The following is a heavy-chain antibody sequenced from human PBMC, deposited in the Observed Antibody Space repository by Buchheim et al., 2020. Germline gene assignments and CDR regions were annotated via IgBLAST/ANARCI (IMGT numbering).Heavy chain of an antibody. CDR3: ARDFDWGPDY. CDR1: GFIFTDHY. D-gene: IGHD3-9*01. Sequence: QVQLVQSGPDIKKPGASMKVSCKASGFIFTDHYLHWIRQAPGQGLEWVGWIKPDTGVTNYALTFQGRVTLATDTSISTPHIELNRLTSDDTAIYYCARDFDWGPDYWGQGTL. CDR2: IKPDTGVT. V-gene: IGHV1-2*02. J-gene: IGHJ4*02.